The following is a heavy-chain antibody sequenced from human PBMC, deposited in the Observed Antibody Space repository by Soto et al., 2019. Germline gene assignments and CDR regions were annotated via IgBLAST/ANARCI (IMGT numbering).Heavy chain of an antibody. D-gene: IGHD4-17*01. CDR3: ASNYGDRYYYGMDV. J-gene: IGHJ6*02. V-gene: IGHV3-33*01. CDR2: IWYDGSNK. CDR1: GFTFSSYG. Sequence: QVPLVESGGGVVQPGRSLRLSCAASGFTFSSYGMHWVRQAPGKGLEWVAVIWYDGSNKYYADSVKGRFTISRDNSKNTLYLQMNSLRAEDTAVYYCASNYGDRYYYGMDVWGQGTTVTVSS.